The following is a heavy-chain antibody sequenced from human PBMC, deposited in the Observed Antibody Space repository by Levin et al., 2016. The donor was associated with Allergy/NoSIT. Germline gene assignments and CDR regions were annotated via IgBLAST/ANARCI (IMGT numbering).Heavy chain of an antibody. CDR2: ISGNGRTI. J-gene: IGHJ1*01. V-gene: IGHV3-11*01. CDR3: ARGRIAVPGPSPQH. D-gene: IGHD6-19*01. Sequence: WIRQPPGKGLEWVSHISGNGRTIYNADSVKGRFTISRDNAKNSLYLHLSSLRVEDTAVYYCARGRIAVPGPSPQHWGQGTLVTVSS.